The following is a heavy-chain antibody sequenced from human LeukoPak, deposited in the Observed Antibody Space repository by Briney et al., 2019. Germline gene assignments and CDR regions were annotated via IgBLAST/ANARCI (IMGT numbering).Heavy chain of an antibody. CDR1: GFTFSSYA. CDR2: INEDGSAK. D-gene: IGHD5-12*01. J-gene: IGHJ3*02. V-gene: IGHV3-7*01. CDR3: ARDHIVATVYDAFDI. Sequence: GGSLRLSCAASGFTFSSYAMSWVRQAPGKGLEWVANINEDGSAKYYVDSVKGRFTISRDNAKNSLLLQMNSLRAEDTAVYYCARDHIVATVYDAFDIWGQGTMVTVSS.